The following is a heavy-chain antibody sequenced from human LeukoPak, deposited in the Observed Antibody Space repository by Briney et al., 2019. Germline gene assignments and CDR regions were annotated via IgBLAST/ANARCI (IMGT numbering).Heavy chain of an antibody. CDR2: ISSSSGSTI. V-gene: IGHV3-48*03. D-gene: IGHD1-26*01. J-gene: IGHJ4*02. CDR3: ARSGAGATWDY. Sequence: PGGSLRLSCAASGFTLSTYEMNWVRQAPGKGPEWVSSISSSSGSTIYYADSVKGRFTISRDNAKNSLYLQMNSLRAEDTAVYYCARSGAGATWDYWGQGTLVTVSS. CDR1: GFTLSTYE.